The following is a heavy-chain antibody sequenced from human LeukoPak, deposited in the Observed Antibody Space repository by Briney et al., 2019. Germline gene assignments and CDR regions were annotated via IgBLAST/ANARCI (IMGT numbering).Heavy chain of an antibody. D-gene: IGHD2/OR15-2a*01. J-gene: IGHJ3*02. Sequence: GGSLRLSCAASGFTFSSYSMNWVRQAPGKGLEWVSSISSSSTYIFYADSVKGRFTISRDNAKSSLYLQMNSLRAEDTAVYYCATSPLWGYAFDIWGQGTVVTVSS. V-gene: IGHV3-21*01. CDR2: ISSSSTYI. CDR1: GFTFSSYS. CDR3: ATSPLWGYAFDI.